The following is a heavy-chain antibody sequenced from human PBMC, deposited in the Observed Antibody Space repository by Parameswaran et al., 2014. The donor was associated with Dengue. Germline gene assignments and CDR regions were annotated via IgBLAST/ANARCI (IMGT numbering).Heavy chain of an antibody. CDR2: IYYSGST. V-gene: IGHV4-59*12. Sequence: WIRQPPGKGLEWIGYIYYSGSTNYNPSLKSRVTISVDTSKNQFSLKLSSVTAADTAVYYCVGGSSWFYYFDYWGQGTLVTVSS. D-gene: IGHD6-13*01. J-gene: IGHJ4*02. CDR3: VGGSSWFYYFDY.